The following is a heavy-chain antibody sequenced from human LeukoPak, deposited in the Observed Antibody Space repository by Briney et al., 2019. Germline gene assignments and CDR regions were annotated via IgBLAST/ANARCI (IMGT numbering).Heavy chain of an antibody. CDR1: GGSISSGSYH. J-gene: IGHJ6*03. V-gene: IGHV4-61*02. D-gene: IGHD3-10*01. Sequence: PSDTLPLTCTVSGGSISSGSYHWRWSRQPAGKGLEWVGRIYTSGSTNYNPSLKSRVTISVDTSKNQFSLKLSSVTAADTAVYYCARGVYGSGSYYSDYYYYYYMDVWGKGTTVTISS. CDR2: IYTSGST. CDR3: ARGVYGSGSYYSDYYYYYYMDV.